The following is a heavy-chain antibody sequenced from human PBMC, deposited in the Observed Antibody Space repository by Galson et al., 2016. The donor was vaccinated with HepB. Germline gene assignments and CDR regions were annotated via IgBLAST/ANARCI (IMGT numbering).Heavy chain of an antibody. CDR2: IIPIFGTP. CDR3: ARCGSRNTAVAGYGHACDH. CDR1: GGTFSSYS. D-gene: IGHD6-19*01. V-gene: IGHV1-69*13. J-gene: IGHJ5*02. Sequence: SVKVSCKASGGTFSSYSFNWVRQAPGQGLEWMGGIIPIFGTPNYAQRFQGRVTITADESTTTAYLDLSRLRSEDTAVYYCARCGSRNTAVAGYGHACDHWGQGSLVTVSS.